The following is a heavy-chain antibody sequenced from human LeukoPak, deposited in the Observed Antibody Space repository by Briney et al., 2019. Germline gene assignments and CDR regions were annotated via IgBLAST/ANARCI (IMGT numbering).Heavy chain of an antibody. CDR2: ISTRSTYI. D-gene: IGHD3-10*01. CDR1: GFTFSSYS. Sequence: GGSLRLSCAASGFTFSSYSMNWVRQAPGKGLEWDSSISTRSTYIYYADSVKGRFTISRDNARNSPSLQMNSLRAEDTAFYYCAARDSYGSGSYPIDYWGQGTLVTVSS. V-gene: IGHV3-21*01. J-gene: IGHJ4*02. CDR3: AARDSYGSGSYPIDY.